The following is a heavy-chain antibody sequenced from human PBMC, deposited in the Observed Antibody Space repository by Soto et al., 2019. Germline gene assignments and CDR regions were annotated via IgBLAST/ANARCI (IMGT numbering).Heavy chain of an antibody. J-gene: IGHJ4*02. CDR1: GFSLNNYW. D-gene: IGHD5-12*01. CDR3: MRGNTGYGNFDY. CDR2: IYRDGTT. Sequence: GGSLRLSCAVSGFSLNNYWMHWVRQRPGKGLVWVARIYRDGTTSYADSVKGRFTISRDNAKNTVSLQMNSLKDEDTAVHYCMRGNTGYGNFDYWGQGTLVTVPS. V-gene: IGHV3-74*01.